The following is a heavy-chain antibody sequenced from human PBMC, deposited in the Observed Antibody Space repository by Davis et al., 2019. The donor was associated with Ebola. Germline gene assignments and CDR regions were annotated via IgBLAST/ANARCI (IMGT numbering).Heavy chain of an antibody. V-gene: IGHV1-18*04. CDR1: GYTFTNYG. D-gene: IGHD1-1*01. CDR2: INPHNGNT. CDR3: ARAQFPTTSDH. J-gene: IGHJ4*02. Sequence: ASVKVSCKASGYTFTNYGITWVXQAPGQRLDCLCWINPHNGNTNYAQNVQGRVIMTSDTATTTAYMEVGSLRSDDTAVYYCARAQFPTTSDHWGQGTLVTVSS.